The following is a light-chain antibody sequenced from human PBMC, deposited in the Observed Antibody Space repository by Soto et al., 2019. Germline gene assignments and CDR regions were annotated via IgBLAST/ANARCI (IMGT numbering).Light chain of an antibody. CDR3: QQYGHSLWT. Sequence: TQSPSTRPSSLGDRVTITCRASRSISSYLAWYQQKPGQAPRLLIYDASNRATGIPARFSGSGSGTDFTLTISRLEPEDYAVYYCQQYGHSLWTFGQGTKVDIK. V-gene: IGKV3-11*01. CDR1: RSISSY. J-gene: IGKJ1*01. CDR2: DAS.